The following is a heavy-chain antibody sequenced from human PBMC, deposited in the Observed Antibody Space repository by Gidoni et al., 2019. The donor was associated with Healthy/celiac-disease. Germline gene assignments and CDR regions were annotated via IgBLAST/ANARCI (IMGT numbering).Heavy chain of an antibody. V-gene: IGHV4-39*01. CDR1: GGPIRSSSYY. Sequence: QLQLQESGPGLVKPSETLSLTCTVPGGPIRSSSYYWGWIRPPPGKGLEWIGSIYYSGSTYYNPSLKSRVTISVDTSKNQFSLKLSSVTAADTAVYYCARLDYGDSLLSPDYWGQGTLVTVSS. D-gene: IGHD4-17*01. CDR3: ARLDYGDSLLSPDY. CDR2: IYYSGST. J-gene: IGHJ4*02.